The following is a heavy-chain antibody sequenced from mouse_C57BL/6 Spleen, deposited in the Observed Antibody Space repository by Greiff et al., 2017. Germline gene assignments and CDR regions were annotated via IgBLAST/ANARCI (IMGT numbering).Heavy chain of an antibody. CDR2: IYPGDGDT. V-gene: IGHV1-80*01. D-gene: IGHD1-1*01. Sequence: QVQLKQSGAELVKPGASVKISCKASGYAFSSYWMNWVKQRPGKGLEWIGQIYPGDGDTNYNGKFKGKATLTVDKSSSTAYMQLISLTSEDSAVYFGARSDGSTDDAMDYWGQGTSGTVSS. CDR1: GYAFSSYW. CDR3: ARSDGSTDDAMDY. J-gene: IGHJ4*01.